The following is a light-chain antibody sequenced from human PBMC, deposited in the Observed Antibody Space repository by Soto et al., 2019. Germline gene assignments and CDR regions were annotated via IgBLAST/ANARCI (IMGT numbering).Light chain of an antibody. Sequence: QSVLTQPASVSGSPGQSITISCTGTSSDVGGYNYVSWYQQPPGKAPKLIIYAVSNRPSGVSNRFSGSKSGNTASLTITGLQADDEGDYYCSPFTTSSPYLFGSGTKVTVL. J-gene: IGLJ1*01. CDR1: SSDVGGYNY. V-gene: IGLV2-14*01. CDR2: AVS. CDR3: SPFTTSSPYL.